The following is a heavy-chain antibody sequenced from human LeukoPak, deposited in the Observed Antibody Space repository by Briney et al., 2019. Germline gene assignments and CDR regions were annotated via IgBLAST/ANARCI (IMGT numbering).Heavy chain of an antibody. CDR2: IYYNGAT. D-gene: IGHD6-19*01. Sequence: SETLSLTCTVSGFSISSDYWPWIRQPPTKGLEWIGYIYYNGATSYNPSLKSRVTMSVDTSKKHFSLKMTSVTAADRVVYYCARYGGSGWVIDKWGQGTPVTVSS. CDR1: GFSISSDY. J-gene: IGHJ4*02. CDR3: ARYGGSGWVIDK. V-gene: IGHV4-59*08.